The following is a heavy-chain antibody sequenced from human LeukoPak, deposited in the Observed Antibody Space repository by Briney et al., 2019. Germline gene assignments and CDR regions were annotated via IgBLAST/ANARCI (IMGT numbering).Heavy chain of an antibody. Sequence: GGSLRLSCAASRFTFSYYSMNWVRQAPGKGLEWVSSIITGSNFMSYADSVKGRFTISRDNAENSLHLQMSSLRAEDTAVYYCARFPNYGGHAFFDYWGQGILVIVSS. CDR3: ARFPNYGGHAFFDY. J-gene: IGHJ4*02. CDR2: IITGSNFM. V-gene: IGHV3-21*06. D-gene: IGHD4/OR15-4a*01. CDR1: RFTFSYYS.